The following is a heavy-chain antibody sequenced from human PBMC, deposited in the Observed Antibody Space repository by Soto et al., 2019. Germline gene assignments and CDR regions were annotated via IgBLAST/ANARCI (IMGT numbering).Heavy chain of an antibody. Sequence: QVQLQESGPGLVKPSQTLSVTCTVSGGSISSGGSYWSWIRQHPGKGLEWIGYIHYSGTTYYKTSLKRLVPISIATSKKQFSLQLSSLTAAHTAVYYCAKDRHSYAFHDYWCQRTLVTVSS. V-gene: IGHV4-31*01. D-gene: IGHD5-18*01. CDR2: IHYSGTT. CDR3: AKDRHSYAFHDY. J-gene: IGHJ4*02. CDR1: GGSISSGGSY.